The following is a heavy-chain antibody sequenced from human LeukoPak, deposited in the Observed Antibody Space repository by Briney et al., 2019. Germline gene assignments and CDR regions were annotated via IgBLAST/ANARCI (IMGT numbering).Heavy chain of an antibody. D-gene: IGHD3-9*01. Sequence: GGSLRLSCAASGFTFSNAWMSWVRQAPGKGLEWVGRIKSKTDGGTTDYAAPVKGRLTISRDDSKNTLYLQMNSLKTEDTAVYYCTTGSVTYYDILIPPGGVWGQGTTVTVSS. V-gene: IGHV3-15*01. CDR3: TTGSVTYYDILIPPGGV. CDR1: GFTFSNAW. J-gene: IGHJ6*02. CDR2: IKSKTDGGTT.